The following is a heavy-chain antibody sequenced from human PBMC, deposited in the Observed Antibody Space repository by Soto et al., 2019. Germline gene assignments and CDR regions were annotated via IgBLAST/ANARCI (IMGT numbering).Heavy chain of an antibody. CDR2: INPSGGST. V-gene: IGHV1-46*01. Sequence: GASVKVSCKASGYTFTSYYMHWVRQAPGQGLEWMGIINPSGGSTSYAQKFQGRVTMTRDASTSTVYMELRSLRSDDTAVYYCARDRGVVVPAASYYDYWGQGTLVTVSS. CDR3: ARDRGVVVPAASYYDY. CDR1: GYTFTSYY. D-gene: IGHD2-2*01. J-gene: IGHJ4*02.